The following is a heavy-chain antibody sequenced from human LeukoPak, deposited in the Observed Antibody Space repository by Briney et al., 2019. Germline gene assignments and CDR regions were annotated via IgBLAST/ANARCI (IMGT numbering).Heavy chain of an antibody. CDR3: SKGMATIGY. D-gene: IGHD5-24*01. J-gene: IGHJ4*02. CDR1: GFTFSNAW. V-gene: IGHV3-15*01. CDR2: IKSKTDGGTT. Sequence: GGSLRLSCAASGFTFSNAWMSWVRQAPGKGLEWVGRIKSKTDGGTTDYAAHVKGKFTISRDDSKNTLYLQMNSLKTEDAAVYYCSKGMATIGYWGQGTLVTVSS.